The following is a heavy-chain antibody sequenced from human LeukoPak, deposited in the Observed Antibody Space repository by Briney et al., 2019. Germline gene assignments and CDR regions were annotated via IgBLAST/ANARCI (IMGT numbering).Heavy chain of an antibody. V-gene: IGHV7-4-1*02. CDR1: GYTFTSYG. Sequence: GASVKVSCKVSGYTFTSYGLNWVRQAPGQGLEWMGWINTNTGNPTYAQGLTGRLVFSLDTSVSTAYLQISSLEAEDTAVYYCARDESFHDSSGHHTYFGHWGQGTQVTVSS. J-gene: IGHJ5*02. CDR3: ARDESFHDSSGHHTYFGH. CDR2: INTNTGNP. D-gene: IGHD3-22*01.